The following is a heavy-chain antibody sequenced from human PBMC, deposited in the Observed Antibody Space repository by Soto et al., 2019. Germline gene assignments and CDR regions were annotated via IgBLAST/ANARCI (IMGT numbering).Heavy chain of an antibody. D-gene: IGHD1-20*01. CDR1: RFTFSDFA. CDR3: AKDAVPYNGKWDWFDS. Sequence: DVQLLESGGGLVQPGGSLTLSCAASRFTFSDFAMSWVRQAPGKELEWVSSIGGGGSDTYYADSVKGRFTISRDNSKNTLYLQMDSLRDEDTAVYYCAKDAVPYNGKWDWFDSWGQGTLVIVSS. J-gene: IGHJ5*01. CDR2: IGGGGSDT. V-gene: IGHV3-23*01.